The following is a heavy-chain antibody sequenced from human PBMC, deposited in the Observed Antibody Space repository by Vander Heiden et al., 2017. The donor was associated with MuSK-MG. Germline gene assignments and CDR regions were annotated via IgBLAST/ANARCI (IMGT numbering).Heavy chain of an antibody. CDR3: ARGTQQLAYFDY. V-gene: IGHV4-34*01. D-gene: IGHD6-13*01. Sequence: QVQLQQWGAGLLKPSETLSLTCAVYGGSFSGYYWSWIRQPPGKGLEWIGEINHSGSTNYNPSLKSRVTISVDTSKNQFSLKLSSVTAADTAVYYCARGTQQLAYFDYWGQGTLVTVSS. J-gene: IGHJ4*02. CDR1: GGSFSGYY. CDR2: INHSGST.